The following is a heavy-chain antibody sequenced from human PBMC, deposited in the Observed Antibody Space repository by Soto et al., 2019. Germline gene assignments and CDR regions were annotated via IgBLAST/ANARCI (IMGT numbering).Heavy chain of an antibody. D-gene: IGHD3-3*01. J-gene: IGHJ4*02. CDR2: ISWNSGSI. CDR3: AKDLEKRYYDFWSGYSH. V-gene: IGHV3-9*01. Sequence: GGSLRLSCAASGFTFDDYAMHWVRQAPGKGLEWVSGISWNSGSIGYADSVKGRFTISRDNAKNSLYLQMNSLRAEDTALYYCAKDLEKRYYDFWSGYSHWGQGTLVTVSS. CDR1: GFTFDDYA.